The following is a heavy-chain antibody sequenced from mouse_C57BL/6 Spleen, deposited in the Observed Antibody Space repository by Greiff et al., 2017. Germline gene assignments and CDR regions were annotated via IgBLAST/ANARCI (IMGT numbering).Heavy chain of an antibody. CDR3: ARRGGYYPFFAY. CDR2: NDPSDSYT. Sequence: QVQLQQPGAELVMPGASVKLSCKASGYTFTSYWMHWVKQRPGQGLEWIGENDPSDSYTNYNQKFKGKSTLIVDKSSSTAYMQLSSLTSEDSAVYYCARRGGYYPFFAYWGQGTRVTVSA. V-gene: IGHV1-69*01. J-gene: IGHJ3*01. CDR1: GYTFTSYW. D-gene: IGHD2-3*01.